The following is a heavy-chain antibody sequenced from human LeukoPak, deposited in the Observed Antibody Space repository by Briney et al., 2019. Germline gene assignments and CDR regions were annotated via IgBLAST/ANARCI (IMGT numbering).Heavy chain of an antibody. J-gene: IGHJ4*02. CDR3: AKDRRWLQLNLDY. CDR2: IRYDGSNK. V-gene: IGHV3-30*02. Sequence: PGGSLRLSCAASGFTFSSYGMHWVRQAPGKGLEWVAFIRYDGSNKYYADSVKGRFTISRDNSKNTLYLQMNSLRAGDTAVYYCAKDRRWLQLNLDYWGQGTLVTVSS. CDR1: GFTFSSYG. D-gene: IGHD5-24*01.